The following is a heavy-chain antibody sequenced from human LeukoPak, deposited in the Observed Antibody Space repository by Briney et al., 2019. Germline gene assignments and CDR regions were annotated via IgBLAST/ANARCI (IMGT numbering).Heavy chain of an antibody. CDR3: ARDGSGWYQFGDY. CDR1: GFTFSSYW. Sequence: GGSLRLSCAASGFTFSSYWMSWVRQAPGKGLEWVANIKQDGSEKYYVDSVKGRFTISRDNAKNSLYLQMNSLRAEDTAVYYCARDGSGWYQFGDYWGQGSLVTVSS. D-gene: IGHD6-19*01. V-gene: IGHV3-7*01. CDR2: IKQDGSEK. J-gene: IGHJ4*02.